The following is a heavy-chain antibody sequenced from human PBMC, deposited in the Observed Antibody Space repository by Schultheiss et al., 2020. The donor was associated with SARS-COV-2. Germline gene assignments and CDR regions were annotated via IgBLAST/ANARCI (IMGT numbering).Heavy chain of an antibody. V-gene: IGHV4-34*01. CDR1: GGSFSGYY. Sequence: GSLRLSCAVYGGSFSGYYWSWIRQPPGKGLEWIGEINHSGSTNYNPSLKSRVTISVDTSKNQFSLKLSSVTAADTAVYYCARQGYYGSGIVSNFDYWGQGTLVTVSS. CDR2: INHSGST. CDR3: ARQGYYGSGIVSNFDY. J-gene: IGHJ4*02. D-gene: IGHD3-10*01.